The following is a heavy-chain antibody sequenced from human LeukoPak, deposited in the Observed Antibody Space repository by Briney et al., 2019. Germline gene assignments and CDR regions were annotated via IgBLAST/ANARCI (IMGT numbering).Heavy chain of an antibody. V-gene: IGHV3-23*01. J-gene: IGHJ6*03. CDR2: ISGSGGST. D-gene: IGHD6-13*01. Sequence: PGGSLRLSCAASGFTFSSYAMSWVRQAPGKGLEWVSAISGSGGSTYYADSVKGRFTIYRDNSKIRLYLQKNRLRAEDTAVYYGAKDSIAAAGHGGKDYYYYYMDVWGKGTTVTVSS. CDR3: AKDSIAAAGHGGKDYYYYYMDV. CDR1: GFTFSSYA.